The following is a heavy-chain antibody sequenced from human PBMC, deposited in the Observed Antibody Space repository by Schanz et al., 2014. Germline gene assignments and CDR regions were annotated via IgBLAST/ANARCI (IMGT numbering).Heavy chain of an antibody. CDR3: ARDRRRYCSTASCLHDNWFDP. Sequence: QLQLVQSGAEVKKPGSSVKVSCKLSGGTFSSYTISWMRQAPGQGLEFMGWISTFRNEDTNSAQRFQGRLTRTTDTSTSTAYMELRSLRSDDTAVYYCARDRRRYCSTASCLHDNWFDPWGQGTLVIVSS. J-gene: IGHJ5*02. D-gene: IGHD2-2*01. CDR1: GGTFSSYT. V-gene: IGHV1-18*01. CDR2: ISTFRNEDT.